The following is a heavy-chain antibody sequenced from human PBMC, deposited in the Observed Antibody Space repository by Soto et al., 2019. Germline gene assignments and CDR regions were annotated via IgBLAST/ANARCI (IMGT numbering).Heavy chain of an antibody. CDR1: GGSFSGYY. CDR3: ARVGSWYYYYYGMDV. D-gene: IGHD6-13*01. J-gene: IGHJ6*02. Sequence: QVQLQQWGAGLLKPSETLSLTCAVYGGSFSGYYWSWIRQPPGKGLEWIGEINHSGSTNYNPSLKSRFTISVDTSKNQFSLKLSSVTAADTAVYYCARVGSWYYYYYGMDVWGQGTTVTVSS. CDR2: INHSGST. V-gene: IGHV4-34*01.